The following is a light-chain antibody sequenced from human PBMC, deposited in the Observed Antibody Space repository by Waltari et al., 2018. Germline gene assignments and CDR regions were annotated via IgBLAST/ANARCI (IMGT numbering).Light chain of an antibody. J-gene: IGLJ3*02. CDR3: SSYAGSNLWV. V-gene: IGLV2-8*01. Sequence: QSALTQPPSASGSPGQSVTISCTGTSSDVGGYDYVSWYQQHPDKAPKLWVYEVTKRPSGVPGRFSGSKSGNTASLTVSGLQAEDEADYYCSSYAGSNLWVFGGGTKLTVL. CDR1: SSDVGGYDY. CDR2: EVT.